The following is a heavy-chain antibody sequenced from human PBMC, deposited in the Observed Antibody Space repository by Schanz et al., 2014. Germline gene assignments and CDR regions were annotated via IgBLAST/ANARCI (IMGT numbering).Heavy chain of an antibody. D-gene: IGHD3-10*01. V-gene: IGHV3-23*04. CDR1: GFTFSTSA. J-gene: IGHJ4*02. Sequence: EVQLVESGGGLVEPGGSLRLSCEASGFTFSTSAMSWVRQAPGKGLEWVSSLGGSTGGIYYADSVRGRFTISRDNFKTRLYLQMNSLRLEDTAISYCAKTLGGAGLTLYFDHWGQGSLVTVSS. CDR3: AKTLGGAGLTLYFDH. CDR2: LGGSTGGI.